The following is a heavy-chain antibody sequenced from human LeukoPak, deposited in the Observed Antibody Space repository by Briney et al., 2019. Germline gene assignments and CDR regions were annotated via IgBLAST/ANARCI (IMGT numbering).Heavy chain of an antibody. Sequence: PGGSLRLSCAASGSTVSSDYVSWVRQAPGKGLEWVSVIYGGGVTYYADSVKGRLTISRDNSKSTVFLQMNSLRAEDTAVYYCARGVRLRHYFDSWGQGTLVTVSS. V-gene: IGHV3-53*01. CDR1: GSTVSSDY. D-gene: IGHD4-17*01. CDR3: ARGVRLRHYFDS. CDR2: IYGGGVT. J-gene: IGHJ4*02.